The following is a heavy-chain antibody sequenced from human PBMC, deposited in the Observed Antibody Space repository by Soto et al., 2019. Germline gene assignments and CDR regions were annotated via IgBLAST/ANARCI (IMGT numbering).Heavy chain of an antibody. CDR1: GYTFTSYD. D-gene: IGHD3-3*01. J-gene: IGHJ3*02. CDR3: AGGVSPSIHSDFWSLDLGAFDS. CDR2: MNPNSGNT. V-gene: IGHV1-8*01. Sequence: QVQLVQSGAEVKKPGASVKVSCKASGYTFTSYDINWVRQATGQGLEWMGWMNPNSGNTGYAQKVQGRVTMTRNTSISTAYMELSSLRSEDTAGYYCAGGVSPSIHSDFWSLDLGAFDSWGQGTMVTVSS.